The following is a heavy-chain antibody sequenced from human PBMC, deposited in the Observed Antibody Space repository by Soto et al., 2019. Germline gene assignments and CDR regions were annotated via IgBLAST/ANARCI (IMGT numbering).Heavy chain of an antibody. CDR2: ISYDGSNK. CDR3: ARDPTVTTRYYYYGMDV. CDR1: GFTFSSYA. Sequence: QVQLVESGGGVVQPGRSLRLSCAASGFTFSSYAMHWVRQAPGKGLEWVAVISYDGSNKYYADSVKGRFTISRDNSKNTLYLQMNSLRAEDTAVYYCARDPTVTTRYYYYGMDVWGQGTTVTVSS. D-gene: IGHD4-17*01. J-gene: IGHJ6*02. V-gene: IGHV3-30-3*01.